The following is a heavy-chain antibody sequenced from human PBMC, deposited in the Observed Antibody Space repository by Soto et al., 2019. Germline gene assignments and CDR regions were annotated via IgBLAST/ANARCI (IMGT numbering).Heavy chain of an antibody. D-gene: IGHD3-9*01. J-gene: IGHJ3*02. CDR3: ARDPYDILTGYYWGDYLDAFDI. CDR2: IKQDGSEK. CDR1: GFTVSSNY. Sequence: GGSLRLSCAASGFTVSSNYMSWVRQAPGKGLEWVANIKQDGSEKYYVDSVKGRFTISRDNAKNSLYLQMNSLRAEDTAVYYCARDPYDILTGYYWGDYLDAFDIWGQGTMVTVSS. V-gene: IGHV3-7*01.